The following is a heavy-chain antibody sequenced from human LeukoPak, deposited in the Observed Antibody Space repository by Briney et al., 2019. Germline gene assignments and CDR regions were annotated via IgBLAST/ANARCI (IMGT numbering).Heavy chain of an antibody. CDR1: GFTFDDYD. V-gene: IGHV3-20*04. J-gene: IGHJ4*02. Sequence: PAGSLRLSCAASGFTFDDYDMSWVRQAPGKGLEWVSGINWNGGRTGYANSVKGRFTISRDNAKNSLYLQMNSLRAADTALYYCARAFKYSMSGYFFDYWGQGTLVTVSS. CDR2: INWNGGRT. CDR3: ARAFKYSMSGYFFDY. D-gene: IGHD2-21*01.